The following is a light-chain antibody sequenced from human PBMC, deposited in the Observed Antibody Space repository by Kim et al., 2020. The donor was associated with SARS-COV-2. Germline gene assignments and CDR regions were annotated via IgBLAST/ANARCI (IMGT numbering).Light chain of an antibody. CDR1: QTISTH. Sequence: LSPGDRATLSCSARQTISTHLAWYQHKPGQAPRRLLYDASNRATGIPARFSGSGSGTDFTLTISGLEPEDLAVYFCQRRNTWPITFGQGTRLEIK. V-gene: IGKV3-11*01. CDR2: DAS. J-gene: IGKJ5*01. CDR3: QRRNTWPIT.